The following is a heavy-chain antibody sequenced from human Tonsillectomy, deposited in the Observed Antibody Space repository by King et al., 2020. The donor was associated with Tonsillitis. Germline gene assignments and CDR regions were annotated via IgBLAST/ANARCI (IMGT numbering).Heavy chain of an antibody. V-gene: IGHV4-61*02. CDR2: IYTSGST. CDR3: AREIVVVPAANGGDYFDY. J-gene: IGHJ4*02. Sequence: QLQESGPGLVKPSQTLSLTCTVSGGSISSGSYYWSWIRQPAGKGLEWIGRIYTSGSTNYNPSLKSRVTMSVDTSKNQFSLKLSSVTAADTAVYYCAREIVVVPAANGGDYFDYWGQGTLVTVSS. CDR1: GGSISSGSYY. D-gene: IGHD2-2*01.